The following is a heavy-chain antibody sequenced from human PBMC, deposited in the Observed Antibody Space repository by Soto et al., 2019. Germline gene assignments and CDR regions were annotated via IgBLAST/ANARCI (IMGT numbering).Heavy chain of an antibody. J-gene: IGHJ3*02. CDR3: AKKGLGSLTTYCSGSDCHYAFDI. CDR2: ISGGGDGT. CDR1: GFTFSSYA. V-gene: IGHV3-23*01. Sequence: EVQLLESGGGLVQPGGSLRLSCAASGFTFSSYAMSWVRQAPGKGLEWVSTISGGGDGTYYADSVKGRFTISRDNSRNTVYLQMNSLRAEDTAVYYCAKKGLGSLTTYCSGSDCHYAFDIWGQGTMVTVSS. D-gene: IGHD2-15*01.